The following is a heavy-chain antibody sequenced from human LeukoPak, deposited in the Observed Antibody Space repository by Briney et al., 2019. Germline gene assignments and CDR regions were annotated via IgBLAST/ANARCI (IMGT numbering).Heavy chain of an antibody. Sequence: GGSLRLSCAASGFTFSSYWMSWVRQAPGKGLEWVANIKQDGSEKYYVDSVKGRFTISRDNAKNSLYLQMNSLRAEDTAVYYCARGSSGSYWVRAAFDIWGQRTMVTVSS. CDR1: GFTFSSYW. CDR2: IKQDGSEK. CDR3: ARGSSGSYWVRAAFDI. V-gene: IGHV3-7*01. D-gene: IGHD1-26*01. J-gene: IGHJ3*02.